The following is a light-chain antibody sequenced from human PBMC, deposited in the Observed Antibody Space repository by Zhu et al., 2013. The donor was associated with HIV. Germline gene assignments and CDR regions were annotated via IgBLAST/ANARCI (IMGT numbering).Light chain of an antibody. J-gene: IGKJ2*03. V-gene: IGKV3-15*01. CDR2: GAS. CDR3: QQYNDWPAS. Sequence: EAVMTQSPATLSVSLGEGVTLSCRASQSVTTNVAWYQQKPDQVPRLLIYGASTRAAGISARFSGSGSGTDFSLTISSLQSEDIAVYYCQQYNDWPASFGQGTTL. CDR1: QSVTTN.